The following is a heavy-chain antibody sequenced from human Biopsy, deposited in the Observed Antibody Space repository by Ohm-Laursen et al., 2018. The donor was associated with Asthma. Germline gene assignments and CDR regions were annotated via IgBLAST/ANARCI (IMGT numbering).Heavy chain of an antibody. D-gene: IGHD6-13*01. CDR3: ARGQKSAGDRWFDP. V-gene: IGHV1-2*06. CDR1: GGTFRTYA. CDR2: INPNSGGT. J-gene: IGHJ5*02. Sequence: ASVKVSCKASGGTFRTYAFNWVRQAPGQGLEWLGRINPNSGGTNFAQKFQGRVTMTRDTSISTAYMELSRLRSDDTAVYYCARGQKSAGDRWFDPWGQGTLVTVSS.